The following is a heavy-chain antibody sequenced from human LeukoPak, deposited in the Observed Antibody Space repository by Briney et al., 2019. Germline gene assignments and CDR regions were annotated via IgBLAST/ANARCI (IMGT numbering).Heavy chain of an antibody. V-gene: IGHV3-11*01. J-gene: IGHJ6*03. Sequence: LSLTCAVYGTSFSGYYWSWIRQPPGKGLEWVSYISSGGSTMFYADSVKGRFIISRDNAKNSLYLQKNSLRVEDTAVYYCARENTPYYYYMDVWGKGTTVTISS. CDR1: GTSFSGYY. CDR3: ARENTPYYYYMDV. CDR2: ISSGGSTM. D-gene: IGHD2-2*02.